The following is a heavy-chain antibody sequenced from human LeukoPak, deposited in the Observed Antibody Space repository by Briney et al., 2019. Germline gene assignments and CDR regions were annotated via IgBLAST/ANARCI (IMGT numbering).Heavy chain of an antibody. V-gene: IGHV3-33*01. CDR3: ARDYDILTGYYPYYYYYGMDV. Sequence: GGSLRLSCVASGFILGNHGMHWVRQAPGKGLEWVAGLNYDGVVLYYADSIEGRFTISRDNAKNSLYLQMNSLRAEDTAVYYCARDYDILTGYYPYYYYYGMDVWGQGTTVTVSS. CDR2: LNYDGVVL. CDR1: GFILGNHG. D-gene: IGHD3-9*01. J-gene: IGHJ6*02.